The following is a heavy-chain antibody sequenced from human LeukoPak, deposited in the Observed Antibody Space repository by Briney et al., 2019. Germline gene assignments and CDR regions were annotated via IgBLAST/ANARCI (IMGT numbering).Heavy chain of an antibody. V-gene: IGHV3-23*01. CDR1: GFTFSSYA. Sequence: QTGGSLRLSCAASGFTFSSYAMSWVRQAPGKGLEWVSAISGSGGSTYYADSVKGRFTISRDNSKNTLYLQMNSLRAEDTAVYYCAKALGHNIVVVSTDAFDIWGQGTMVTVSS. J-gene: IGHJ3*02. CDR2: ISGSGGST. CDR3: AKALGHNIVVVSTDAFDI. D-gene: IGHD3-22*01.